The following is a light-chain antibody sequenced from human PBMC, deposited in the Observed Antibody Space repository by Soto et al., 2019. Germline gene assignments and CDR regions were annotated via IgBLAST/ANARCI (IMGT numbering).Light chain of an antibody. V-gene: IGLV4-69*01. Sequence: QLVLAQPPSASASLGASVTLTCTLSSGHSGNAIAWHQLQPEKGPRYLMKLNSDGSYSKGNGIPDRFSGSSSGAERYLTISSLQYEDEADYYCQTWGTVGVFGGGTKLTVL. J-gene: IGLJ2*01. CDR2: LNSDGSY. CDR3: QTWGTVGV. CDR1: SGHSGNA.